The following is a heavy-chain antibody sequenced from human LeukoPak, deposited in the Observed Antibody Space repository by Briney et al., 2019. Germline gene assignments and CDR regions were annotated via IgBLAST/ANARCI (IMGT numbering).Heavy chain of an antibody. J-gene: IGHJ4*02. CDR1: GGSFSGYY. Sequence: SETLSLTCAVYGGSFSGYYWSWLRQPPGKGLEWIGEINHSGSTNYNPSLKSRVTISVDTSKNQFSLKLTSVTAADTAVYYCARGGIRIAAQFVYSFDYWGQGTLVTVSS. CDR2: INHSGST. V-gene: IGHV4-34*01. CDR3: ARGGIRIAAQFVYSFDY. D-gene: IGHD6-6*01.